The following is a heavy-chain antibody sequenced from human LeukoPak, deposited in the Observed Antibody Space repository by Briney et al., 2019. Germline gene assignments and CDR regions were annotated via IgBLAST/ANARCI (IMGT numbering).Heavy chain of an antibody. D-gene: IGHD2-21*02. Sequence: ASVMVSCKASGYTFTSYGISWVRQAPGQGLEWMGWISAYNGNTNYAQKLQGRVTMTTDTSTSTAYMELRSLRSDDTAVYYCARVVTAKWSHGLIDYWGQGTLVTVSS. J-gene: IGHJ4*02. V-gene: IGHV1-18*01. CDR1: GYTFTSYG. CDR2: ISAYNGNT. CDR3: ARVVTAKWSHGLIDY.